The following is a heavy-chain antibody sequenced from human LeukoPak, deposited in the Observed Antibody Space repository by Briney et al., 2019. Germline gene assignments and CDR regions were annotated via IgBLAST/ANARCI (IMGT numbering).Heavy chain of an antibody. Sequence: GGSLRLSCAASGFTFSSYAMSWVRQAPGKGLEWVSAISGSGGSTYYADSVKGRFTISRDNSKNTLYLQMNSLRAEDTAVYYCAKDKGIVVVPAAMSVFDYWGQGTLVTVSS. CDR2: ISGSGGST. V-gene: IGHV3-23*01. CDR1: GFTFSSYA. CDR3: AKDKGIVVVPAAMSVFDY. D-gene: IGHD2-2*01. J-gene: IGHJ4*02.